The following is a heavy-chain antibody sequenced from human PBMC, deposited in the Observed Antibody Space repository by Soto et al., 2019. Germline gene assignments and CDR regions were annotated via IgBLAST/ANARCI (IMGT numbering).Heavy chain of an antibody. CDR3: ARDHRGYSYGLYYYYGMDV. CDR2: ISAYNGNT. J-gene: IGHJ6*02. Sequence: ASVKVSCKASGYTFTSYGISWVRQAPGQGLEWMGWISAYNGNTXXXXXXXGRVTMTTDTSTSTAYMELRSLRSDDTAVYYCARDHRGYSYGLYYYYGMDVWGQGTTVTVSS. CDR1: GYTFTSYG. D-gene: IGHD5-18*01. V-gene: IGHV1-18*04.